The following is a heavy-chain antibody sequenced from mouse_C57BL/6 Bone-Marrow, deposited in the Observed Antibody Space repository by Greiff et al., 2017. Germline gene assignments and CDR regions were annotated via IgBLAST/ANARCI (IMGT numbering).Heavy chain of an antibody. CDR3: VRHETYYYSMDY. CDR1: GFSFNTYA. V-gene: IGHV10-1*01. J-gene: IGHJ4*01. Sequence: EVQGVESGGGLVQPKGSLKLSCAASGFSFNTYAMNWVRQAPGKGLEWVARIRSKSNNYATYYADSVKDRFTISRDDSESMLYLQMNNLKTEDTAMYYCVRHETYYYSMDYWGQGTSVTVSS. CDR2: IRSKSNNYAT.